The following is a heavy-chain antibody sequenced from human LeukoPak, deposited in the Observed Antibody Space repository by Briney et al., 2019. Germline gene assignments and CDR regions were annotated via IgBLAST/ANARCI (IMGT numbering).Heavy chain of an antibody. CDR3: AKATTASPRNFDY. CDR2: ISTSGGST. D-gene: IGHD2-21*02. J-gene: IGHJ4*02. V-gene: IGHV3-23*01. CDR1: GFIFSTYG. Sequence: PGGSLRLSCAASGFIFSTYGMHWVRQAPGKGLEWVSSISTSGGSTYYADSVKGRFTISRDNSKNTLHLQMNSLRAEDTAVYYCAKATTASPRNFDYWGQGTLVTVSP.